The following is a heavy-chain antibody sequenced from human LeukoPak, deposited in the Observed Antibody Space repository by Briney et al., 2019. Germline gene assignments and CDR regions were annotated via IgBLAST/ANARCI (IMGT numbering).Heavy chain of an antibody. CDR2: MYYSGST. D-gene: IGHD2-15*01. J-gene: IGHJ4*02. Sequence: SETLSLTCTVSGGSMSSSSFYCGWIRQPPGKGLEWSGSMYYSGSTYYNPSLKSRVTTSVDTSKNQFSLKLSSVTAADTAVYYCARHDTSRYSEHFDYWGQGTLVTVSS. CDR1: GGSMSSSSFY. V-gene: IGHV4-39*01. CDR3: ARHDTSRYSEHFDY.